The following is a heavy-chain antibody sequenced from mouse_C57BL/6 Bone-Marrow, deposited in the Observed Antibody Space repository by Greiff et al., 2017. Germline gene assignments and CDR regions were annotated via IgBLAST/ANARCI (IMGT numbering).Heavy chain of an antibody. J-gene: IGHJ4*01. V-gene: IGHV1-74*01. CDR1: GYTFTSYW. D-gene: IGHD1-1*01. CDR3: AITYYYGSSFYYAMDY. Sequence: VQLQQPGAELVKPGASVKVSCKASGYTFTSYWMHWVKQRPGQGLEWIGRIHPSDSATNYNQKFKGKATLTVDKSSSTAYMQLSSLTSEDSAVYYCAITYYYGSSFYYAMDYWGQGTSVTVSS. CDR2: IHPSDSAT.